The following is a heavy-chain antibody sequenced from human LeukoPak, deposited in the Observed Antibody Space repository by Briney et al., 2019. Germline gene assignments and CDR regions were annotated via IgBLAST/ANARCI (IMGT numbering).Heavy chain of an antibody. J-gene: IGHJ5*02. Sequence: SETLSLTCAVYGGSFSGYYWSWIRQPPGKGLEWTGEINHSGSTNYNPSLKSRVTISVDTSKHQFSLKPSSVTAADTAVYYCARELWFGELLWSNWFDPWGQGTLVTVSS. CDR3: ARELWFGELLWSNWFDP. V-gene: IGHV4-34*01. D-gene: IGHD3-10*01. CDR2: INHSGST. CDR1: GGSFSGYY.